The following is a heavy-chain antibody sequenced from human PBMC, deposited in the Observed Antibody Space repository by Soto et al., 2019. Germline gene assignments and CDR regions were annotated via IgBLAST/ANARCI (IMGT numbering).Heavy chain of an antibody. Sequence: EVQLLESGGGLVQPGGSLRLSCAASGFTFSSYAMSWVRQAPGKGLEWVSAISGSGGSTYYADSVKGRFTISRDNSKDTLFLQMNSLRAEDTAVYYCARNQYMTTVSSFGNWGQGTLVTVSS. J-gene: IGHJ4*02. CDR3: ARNQYMTTVSSFGN. V-gene: IGHV3-23*01. CDR2: ISGSGGST. D-gene: IGHD4-4*01. CDR1: GFTFSSYA.